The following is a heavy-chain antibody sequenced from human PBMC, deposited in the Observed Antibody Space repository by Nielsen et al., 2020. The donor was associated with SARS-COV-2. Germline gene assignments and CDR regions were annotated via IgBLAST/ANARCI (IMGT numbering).Heavy chain of an antibody. CDR3: VRIDMATISVDY. Sequence: SETLSLTCTVSGGSISSSSYYWGWIRQPPGKGLEWIGEINHSGSTNYNPSLKSRVTISVDTSKNQFSLKLSSVTAADTAVYYCVRIDMATISVDYWGRGTLVTVSS. CDR1: GGSISSSSYY. J-gene: IGHJ4*02. CDR2: INHSGST. D-gene: IGHD5-24*01. V-gene: IGHV4-39*07.